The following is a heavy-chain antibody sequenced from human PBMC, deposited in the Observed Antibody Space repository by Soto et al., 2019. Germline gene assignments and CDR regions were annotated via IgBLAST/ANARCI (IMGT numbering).Heavy chain of an antibody. D-gene: IGHD2-8*01. CDR2: ISYDGSNK. Sequence: PGGSLRLSCAASGFTFSSYAMHWVRQAPGKGLEWVAVISYDGSNKYYADSVKGRFTISRDNSKNTLYLQMNSLRAEDTAVYYCARALMVYANMDVWGQGTTVTGSS. J-gene: IGHJ6*02. CDR1: GFTFSSYA. CDR3: ARALMVYANMDV. V-gene: IGHV3-30-3*01.